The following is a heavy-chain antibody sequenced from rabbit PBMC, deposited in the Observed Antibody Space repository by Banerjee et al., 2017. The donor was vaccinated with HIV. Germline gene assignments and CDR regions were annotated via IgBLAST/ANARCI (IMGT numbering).Heavy chain of an antibody. CDR3: ARDGWGVTAFNL. J-gene: IGHJ4*01. CDR2: IDVRNTGDT. Sequence: QSLEESGGDLVKPGASLTLTCTASGFSFSSGYWICWVRQAPGKGLEWIACIDVRNTGDTYYASWAKGRFTISETSSTTVTLQMTSLTAADTATYLCARDGWGVTAFNLWGQGTLVTVS. CDR1: GFSFSSGYW. V-gene: IGHV1S40*01. D-gene: IGHD4-1*01.